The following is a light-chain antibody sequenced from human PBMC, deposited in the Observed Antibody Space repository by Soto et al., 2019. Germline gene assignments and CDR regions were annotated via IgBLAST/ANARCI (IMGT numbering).Light chain of an antibody. V-gene: IGKV1-39*01. J-gene: IGKJ4*01. Sequence: DIQMTQSPSSLSASVGDRVTITCRSSHSISSYWNWYQQRPGKAPKLLIYAASSLQSGVPSRFSGSGSGTDFTLTISSLQPEEFATYYCQQSFSSPTFGGGTKLEI. CDR1: HSISSY. CDR3: QQSFSSPT. CDR2: AAS.